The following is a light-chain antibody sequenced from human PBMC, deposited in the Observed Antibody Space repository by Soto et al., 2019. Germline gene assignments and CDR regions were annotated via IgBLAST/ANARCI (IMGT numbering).Light chain of an antibody. V-gene: IGKV1-5*02. Sequence: DIRVTQSAASLSASLGDRVTTICRASQSVSTRLAWYQQQPGKAPKVLIYDASSWAGGVPSRFTGSASGTESTLTINSLQPDDFTTYYCQQYSVYWTFGQGTKVDIK. CDR3: QQYSVYWT. CDR1: QSVSTR. CDR2: DAS. J-gene: IGKJ1*01.